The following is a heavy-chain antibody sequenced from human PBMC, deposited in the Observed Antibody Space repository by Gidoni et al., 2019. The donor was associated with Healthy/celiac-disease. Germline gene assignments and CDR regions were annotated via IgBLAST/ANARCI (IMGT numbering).Heavy chain of an antibody. CDR2: ISSSSSTI. CDR1: GFTFSSYS. CDR3: ASMLEYSSSSRGY. D-gene: IGHD6-6*01. J-gene: IGHJ4*02. Sequence: EVQLVESGGGLVQPGGSLRLSCAASGFTFSSYSMNWVRQAPGKGLEWVSYISSSSSTIYYADSVKGRFTISRDNAKNSLYLQMNSLRDEDTAVYYCASMLEYSSSSRGYWGQGTLVTVSS. V-gene: IGHV3-48*02.